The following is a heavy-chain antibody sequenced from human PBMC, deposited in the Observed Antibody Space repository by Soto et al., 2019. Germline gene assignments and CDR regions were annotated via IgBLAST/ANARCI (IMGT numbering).Heavy chain of an antibody. V-gene: IGHV3-66*01. CDR3: ARVGYSYGGSYYYYYMDV. D-gene: IGHD5-18*01. CDR1: GFTVSSNY. Sequence: EVQLVGSGGGLVQPGGSLRLTCAASGFTVSSNYMSWVRQAPGKGLEWVSVIYSGGSTYYADSVKGRFTISRDNSKNTLYLQMNSLRAEDTAVYYCARVGYSYGGSYYYYYMDVWGKGTTVTVSS. J-gene: IGHJ6*03. CDR2: IYSGGST.